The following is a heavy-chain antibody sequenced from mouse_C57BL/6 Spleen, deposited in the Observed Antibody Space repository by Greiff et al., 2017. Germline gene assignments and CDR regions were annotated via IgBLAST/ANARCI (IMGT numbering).Heavy chain of an antibody. CDR2: INPSTGGT. D-gene: IGHD2-4*01. V-gene: IGHV1-42*01. J-gene: IGHJ2*01. CDR1: GYSFTGYY. CDR3: ARGNYDYNYFDY. Sequence: EVQLQQSGPELVKPGASVKISCKASGYSFTGYYMNWVKQSPEKSLEWIGEINPSTGGTTYYQKFKAKATLTVDKSSSTAYMQLKSLTSEDSAVYYCARGNYDYNYFDYWGQGTTLTVSS.